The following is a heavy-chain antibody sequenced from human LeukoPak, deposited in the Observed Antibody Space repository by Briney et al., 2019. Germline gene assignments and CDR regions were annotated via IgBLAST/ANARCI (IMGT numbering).Heavy chain of an antibody. Sequence: SETLSLTCTVSGYSISSGYHWVWIRQPPGKGLEWIGEINHSGSTNYNPSLKSRVTISVDTSKNQFSLKLSSVTAADTAVYYCARMGTIRFPRPAIHWGQGTLVTVSS. CDR2: INHSGST. J-gene: IGHJ4*02. V-gene: IGHV4-38-2*02. CDR1: GYSISSGYH. CDR3: ARMGTIRFPRPAIH. D-gene: IGHD3-3*01.